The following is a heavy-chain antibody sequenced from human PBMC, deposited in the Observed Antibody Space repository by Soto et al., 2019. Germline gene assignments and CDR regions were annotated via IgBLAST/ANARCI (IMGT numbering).Heavy chain of an antibody. CDR2: IGTAGDT. CDR3: ARGAEYSGHHPLSYFDY. V-gene: IGHV3-13*01. D-gene: IGHD5-12*01. Sequence: EVQLVESGGGLVQPGGSLRLSCAASGFTFSSYDMHWVRQATGKGLEWVSAIGTAGDTYYPGSVKGRFTISRENAKNSLYLQMNSLRAGDTAVYYCARGAEYSGHHPLSYFDYWGEGTLVTVSS. J-gene: IGHJ4*02. CDR1: GFTFSSYD.